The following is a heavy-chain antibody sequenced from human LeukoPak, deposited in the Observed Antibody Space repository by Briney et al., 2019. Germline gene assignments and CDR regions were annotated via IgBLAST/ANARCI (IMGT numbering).Heavy chain of an antibody. J-gene: IGHJ4*02. D-gene: IGHD5-24*01. CDR3: ARSGRRGMATITGFDY. CDR2: TIPIFGTA. CDR1: GGTFSSSA. Sequence: GASVKVSCKASGGTFSSSAISWVRQAPGQGLEWMGGTIPIFGTANYAQKFQGRVTITTDESTSTAYMELSSLRSEDTAVYYCARSGRRGMATITGFDYWGQGTLVTVSS. V-gene: IGHV1-69*05.